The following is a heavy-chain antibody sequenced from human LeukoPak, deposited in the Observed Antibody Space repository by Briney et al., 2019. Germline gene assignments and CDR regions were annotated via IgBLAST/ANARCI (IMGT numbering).Heavy chain of an antibody. J-gene: IGHJ4*02. D-gene: IGHD3-10*01. CDR1: GGSFSGYY. V-gene: IGHV4-34*01. CDR2: INHSGST. Sequence: SETLSLTCAVYGGSFSGYYWSWIRQPPGKGLEWIGEINHSGSTNCNPSLKSRVTISVDTSKNQFSLKLSSVTAADTAVYYCARAPYYYGSGSPGAVYWGQGTLVTVSS. CDR3: ARAPYYYGSGSPGAVY.